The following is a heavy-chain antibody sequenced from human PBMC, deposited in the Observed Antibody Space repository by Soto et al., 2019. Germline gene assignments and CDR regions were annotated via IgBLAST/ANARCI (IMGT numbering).Heavy chain of an antibody. CDR1: GGSISSSSYY. D-gene: IGHD6-19*01. Sequence: SETLSLTCTVSGGSISSSSYYWGWIRQPPGKGLEWIGSIYYSGSTYYNPSLKSRVTISVDTSKNQFSLKLSSVTAADTAVYHCAIGGIAVAGTGLYFDYWGQGTLVTVSS. J-gene: IGHJ4*02. CDR2: IYYSGST. CDR3: AIGGIAVAGTGLYFDY. V-gene: IGHV4-39*01.